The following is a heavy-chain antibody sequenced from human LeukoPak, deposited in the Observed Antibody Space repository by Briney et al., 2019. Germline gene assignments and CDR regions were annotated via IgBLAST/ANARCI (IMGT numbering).Heavy chain of an antibody. CDR1: GESFRGYN. CDR3: ARHSGAARPYRN. V-gene: IGHV4-34*01. CDR2: INHSGST. Sequence: SETLSLTCAVYGESFRGYNWNWIRQPPGKGLEWIGKINHSGSTNYNPSLKSRVTISVDTSKNQISLKLSPVTAADTAVYYCARHSGAARPYRNWGQGTLVTVSS. J-gene: IGHJ4*02. D-gene: IGHD6-6*01.